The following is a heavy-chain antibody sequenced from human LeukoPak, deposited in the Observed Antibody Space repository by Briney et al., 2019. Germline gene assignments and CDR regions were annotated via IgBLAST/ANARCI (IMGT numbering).Heavy chain of an antibody. CDR1: GGSISSSSYY. J-gene: IGHJ6*03. Sequence: SETLSLTCTVSGGSISSSSYYWGWIRQPPGKGLEWIGSIYYSGSTYYNPSLKSRVTISVDTSKNQFSLKLSSVTAADTAVYYCARSADYYYYYYMDVWGKGTTVTISS. CDR2: IYYSGST. V-gene: IGHV4-39*01. CDR3: ARSADYYYYYYMDV.